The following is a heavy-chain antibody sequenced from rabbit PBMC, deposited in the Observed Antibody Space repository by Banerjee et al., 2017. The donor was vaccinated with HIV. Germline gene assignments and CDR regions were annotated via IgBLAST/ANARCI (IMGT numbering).Heavy chain of an antibody. Sequence: QSLEESGGDLVKPGASLTLTCTASGFSFSSNACMCWVRQAPGKGLEWIACISAGSSGSTDYASSAKGRFTISKTSSTTVTLQMTSLTAADTATYFCAREYTSNSAYCMDLWGQGTLVTVS. CDR2: ISAGSSGST. CDR1: GFSFSSNAC. D-gene: IGHD1-1*01. V-gene: IGHV1S40*01. CDR3: AREYTSNSAYCMDL. J-gene: IGHJ6*01.